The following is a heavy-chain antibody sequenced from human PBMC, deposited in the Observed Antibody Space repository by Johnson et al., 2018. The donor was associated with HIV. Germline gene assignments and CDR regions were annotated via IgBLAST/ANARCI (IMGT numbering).Heavy chain of an antibody. J-gene: IGHJ3*02. CDR1: GFSFSSYG. CDR3: AKEGRDVLRDYDAFDM. D-gene: IGHD4-17*01. Sequence: QVQLVESGGGVVQPGGSLRLSCAASGFSFSSYGMYWARQAPDKGLEWVAYIPFHGNQQYYVDSVKGRFTISRDNSKNTLYLQMNGLRAEDTAVYYCAKEGRDVLRDYDAFDMWGHGTMVIVSS. CDR2: IPFHGNQQ. V-gene: IGHV3-30*02.